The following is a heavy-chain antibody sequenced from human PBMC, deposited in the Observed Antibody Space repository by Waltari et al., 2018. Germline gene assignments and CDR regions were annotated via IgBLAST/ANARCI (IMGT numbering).Heavy chain of an antibody. CDR2: IRSKGNSYAT. J-gene: IGHJ3*02. CDR1: GFTFSGSA. CDR3: TRLPDYGDYVLHAFDI. V-gene: IGHV3-73*01. D-gene: IGHD4-17*01. Sequence: EVQLVESGGGLVKPGGSLKVPCAASGFTFSGSAMHWVRQASGKGLEWVGRIRSKGNSYATAYAASVKGRFTISRDDSKNTAYLQMTSLKTEDTAVYYCTRLPDYGDYVLHAFDIWGQGTMVTVSS.